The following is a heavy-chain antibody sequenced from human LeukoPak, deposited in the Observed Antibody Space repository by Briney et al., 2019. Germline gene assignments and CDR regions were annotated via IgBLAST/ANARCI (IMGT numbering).Heavy chain of an antibody. Sequence: GGSLRLSCAASGFTVSSNYMSWVRQAPGKGLEWVSVIYSGGSTYYADSVRGRFTISRDNSKNTLYLQMNSLRAEDTAVYYCARDYYDSSGYWFDPWGQGTLVTVSS. D-gene: IGHD3-22*01. J-gene: IGHJ5*02. CDR1: GFTVSSNY. CDR3: ARDYYDSSGYWFDP. V-gene: IGHV3-53*01. CDR2: IYSGGST.